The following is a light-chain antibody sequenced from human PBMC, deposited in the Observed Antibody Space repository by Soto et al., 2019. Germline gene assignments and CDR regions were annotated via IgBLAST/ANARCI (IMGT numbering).Light chain of an antibody. CDR1: SSDVGGYNY. Sequence: QSVLTQPASVSGSPGQSITISCTGTSSDVGGYNYVSWYQQHPGKAPKLMIYEVSNRPSGVSNRFSGSKSGNTASLTIFGLQAEDEADYYCNSHTSSSTRPYVFGPGTKLTVL. CDR3: NSHTSSSTRPYV. CDR2: EVS. J-gene: IGLJ1*01. V-gene: IGLV2-14*01.